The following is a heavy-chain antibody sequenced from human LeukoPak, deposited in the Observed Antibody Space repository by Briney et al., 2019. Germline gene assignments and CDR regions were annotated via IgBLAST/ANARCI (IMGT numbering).Heavy chain of an antibody. D-gene: IGHD3-10*01. Sequence: ASVKVSCKASGYTFTNYYIHWVRQAPGQGLEWMGIINPSGGSTGYAQMFQGRVTMTRDTSTSTVYMELSILRSEDTAVYYCARYGSGSYYPFDYWGQGTLVTVSS. V-gene: IGHV1-46*01. CDR1: GYTFTNYY. CDR2: INPSGGST. CDR3: ARYGSGSYYPFDY. J-gene: IGHJ4*02.